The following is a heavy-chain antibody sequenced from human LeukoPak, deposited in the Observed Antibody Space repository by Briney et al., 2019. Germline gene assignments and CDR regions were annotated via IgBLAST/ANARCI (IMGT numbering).Heavy chain of an antibody. J-gene: IGHJ5*02. CDR3: ANFEGTVAGPYNWLDP. D-gene: IGHD6-19*01. Sequence: GGSLRLSCAASGVAFSSYAMSWVRQAPGKGLEWVSAISGGGGTTYYADSVKGRFTITRDNSKNTLYLQINTLRAEDTAVYYCANFEGTVAGPYNWLDPWGRGTQVTVSS. V-gene: IGHV3-23*01. CDR1: GVAFSSYA. CDR2: ISGGGGTT.